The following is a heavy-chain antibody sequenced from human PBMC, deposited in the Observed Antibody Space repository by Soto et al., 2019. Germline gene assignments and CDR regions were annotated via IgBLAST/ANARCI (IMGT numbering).Heavy chain of an antibody. Sequence: QVQLVQSGAELEKPGSSVKVSCKASGGTFSTYAINWVRQAPGQGLEWSGGIIPNSGGTNYAQKLQGRVTMTRDPSISTAYMELSRLRSDDTAVYYCARDIDMDIVVEVAATAPGYWGQGTLVTVSS. CDR2: IIPNSGGT. CDR1: GGTFSTYA. V-gene: IGHV1-2*02. J-gene: IGHJ4*02. CDR3: ARDIDMDIVVEVAATAPGY. D-gene: IGHD2-15*01.